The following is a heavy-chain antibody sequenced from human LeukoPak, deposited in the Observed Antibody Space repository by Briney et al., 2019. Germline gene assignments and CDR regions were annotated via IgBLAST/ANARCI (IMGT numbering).Heavy chain of an antibody. V-gene: IGHV3-48*03. CDR3: ARSGGNLDC. CDR1: GFTFSGYA. Sequence: PGESLRLSCAASGFTFSGYAMNWVRQAPGKGLEWVSYISSSGNIIYYADSVKGRFTISRDNAKDSLYLQMNSLRAEDTAVYYCARSGGNLDCWGQGSLVTVSS. J-gene: IGHJ4*02. D-gene: IGHD4-23*01. CDR2: ISSSGNII.